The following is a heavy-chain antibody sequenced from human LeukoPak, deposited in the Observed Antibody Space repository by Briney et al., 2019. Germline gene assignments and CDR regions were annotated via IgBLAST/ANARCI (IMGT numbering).Heavy chain of an antibody. CDR2: IYYSGST. D-gene: IGHD1-14*01. J-gene: IGHJ3*02. V-gene: IGHV4-59*01. CDR3: ASLFNNPHAFDI. Sequence: SETLSLTCTVSGGSISSYYWSWIRQPPGKGLEWIGYIYYSGSTNYNPSLKSRVTISVDTSKNQFSLKLSSVTAADTAVYYCASLFNNPHAFDIWGQGTMVTVSS. CDR1: GGSISSYY.